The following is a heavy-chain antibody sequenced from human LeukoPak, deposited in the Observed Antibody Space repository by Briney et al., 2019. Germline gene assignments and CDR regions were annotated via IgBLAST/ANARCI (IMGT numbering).Heavy chain of an antibody. Sequence: GGSLRLSCAASGFTFSDYYMSWIRQAPGRGLEWVSYISSSGSTIYYADSVKGRFTISRDNSKNTLYLQMNSLRAEDSAVYYCAKDQRDYYDSSDYYFIGYFDYWGQGTLVTVSS. V-gene: IGHV3-11*01. D-gene: IGHD3-22*01. J-gene: IGHJ4*02. CDR1: GFTFSDYY. CDR2: ISSSGSTI. CDR3: AKDQRDYYDSSDYYFIGYFDY.